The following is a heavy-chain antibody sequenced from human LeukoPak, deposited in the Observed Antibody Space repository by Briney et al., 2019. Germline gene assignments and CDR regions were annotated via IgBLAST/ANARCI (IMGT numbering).Heavy chain of an antibody. D-gene: IGHD5-24*01. V-gene: IGHV4-59*01. J-gene: IGHJ4*02. CDR1: GGSISSYY. Sequence: SETLSLTCTVSGGSISSYYWSWIRQPPGKGLELIGYIYYSGSTNYNPSLKSRVTISVDTSKNQFSLKLSSVTAADTAVYYCARARFVEMAPTYFDYWGQGTLVTVS. CDR2: IYYSGST. CDR3: ARARFVEMAPTYFDY.